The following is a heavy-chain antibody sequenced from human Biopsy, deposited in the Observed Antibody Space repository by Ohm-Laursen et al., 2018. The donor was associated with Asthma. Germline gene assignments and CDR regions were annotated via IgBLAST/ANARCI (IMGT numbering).Heavy chain of an antibody. CDR2: IHHSGTS. V-gene: IGHV4-31*02. J-gene: IGHJ4*02. CDR1: GDSITSGGCC. CDR3: ARIPRRSGSYFVDY. D-gene: IGHD3-22*01. Sequence: TLSLTCTVSGDSITSGGCCWNWIRQHPGKGLEWIGYIHHSGTSYFNPSLKSRVSFSRDTSKNQFSLRLSSATAADTAMYYCARIPRRSGSYFVDYWGQGTLVTVSS.